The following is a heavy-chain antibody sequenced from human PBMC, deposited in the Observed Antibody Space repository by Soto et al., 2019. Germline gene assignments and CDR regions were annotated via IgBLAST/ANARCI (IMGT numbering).Heavy chain of an antibody. CDR1: GFTVSTKY. CDR2: IYSGGST. V-gene: IGHV3-66*01. D-gene: IGHD3-16*01. CDR3: ARGPWAADS. J-gene: IGHJ4*02. Sequence: EVQLVESGGGLVQPGGSLRLSCAASGFTVSTKYMSWVRQAPGKGLEWVSVIYSGGSTFYADSVRGRFTISRDNSKNTVNLQRNSLRAEDTAVYYCARGPWAADSWGQGTLVTVSS.